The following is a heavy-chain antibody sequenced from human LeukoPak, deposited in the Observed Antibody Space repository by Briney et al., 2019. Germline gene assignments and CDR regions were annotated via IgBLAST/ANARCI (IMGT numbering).Heavy chain of an antibody. CDR1: GFAVSTNY. V-gene: IGHV3-33*06. CDR2: IWYDGSNK. Sequence: GGSLRLSCAASGFAVSTNYLSWVRQAPGKGLEWVAVIWYDGSNKYYADSVKGRFTISRDNSKNTLYLQMNSLRAEDTAVYYCAKDLYYDSSGPFDYWGQGTLVTVSS. D-gene: IGHD3-22*01. J-gene: IGHJ4*02. CDR3: AKDLYYDSSGPFDY.